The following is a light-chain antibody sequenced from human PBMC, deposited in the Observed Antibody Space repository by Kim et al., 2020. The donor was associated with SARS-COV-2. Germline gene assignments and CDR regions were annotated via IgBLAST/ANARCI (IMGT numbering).Light chain of an antibody. CDR1: SLRSFY. CDR3: QSGDTTENL. Sequence: SSELTQDPAVSVALGQTVRITCQGDSLRSFYASWYQQRPGQAPILVIYGRNNRPPGIPDRFSGSSSGNTASMTITGAQAEDEADYYCQSGDTTENLFGGGTQLTVL. J-gene: IGLJ2*01. CDR2: GRN. V-gene: IGLV3-19*01.